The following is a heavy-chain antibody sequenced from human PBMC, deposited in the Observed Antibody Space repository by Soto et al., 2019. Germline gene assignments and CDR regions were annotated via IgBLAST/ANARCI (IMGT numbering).Heavy chain of an antibody. J-gene: IGHJ5*02. CDR1: GYTFTSYY. CDR2: INPSGGST. CDR3: ARDFLSRGAPVGEDEDVTTVTRYNWFDP. V-gene: IGHV1-46*01. Sequence: QVQLVQSGAEVKKPGASVKVSCKASGYTFTSYYMHWVRQAPGQGLEWMGIINPSGGSTSYAQKFQGRVTMTRDTSTSTVYMELSSLRSEDTAVYYCARDFLSRGAPVGEDEDVTTVTRYNWFDPWGQGTLVTVSS. D-gene: IGHD4-4*01.